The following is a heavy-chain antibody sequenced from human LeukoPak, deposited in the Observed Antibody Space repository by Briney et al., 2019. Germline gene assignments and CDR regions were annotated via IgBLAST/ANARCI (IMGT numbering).Heavy chain of an antibody. Sequence: SETLSLTCSVSGVSINNYYWSWIREPPGRGLEWIGYVYYSGSTNYNPSLKSRVTISVDTSKNQFSLKLSSVTAADTAVYYCARHVPSRYSYGRGGFDYWGQGTLVTVSS. D-gene: IGHD5-18*01. CDR1: GVSINNYY. V-gene: IGHV4-59*08. J-gene: IGHJ4*02. CDR2: VYYSGST. CDR3: ARHVPSRYSYGRGGFDY.